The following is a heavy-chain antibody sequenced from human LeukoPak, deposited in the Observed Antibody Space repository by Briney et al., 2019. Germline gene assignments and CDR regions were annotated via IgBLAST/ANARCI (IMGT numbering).Heavy chain of an antibody. J-gene: IGHJ4*02. CDR1: GGSISSSNTF. D-gene: IGHD2-2*01. CDR2: VSNSGST. V-gene: IGHV4-39*07. Sequence: SGTLSLTCTVSGGSISSSNTFWGWTRQPPGRGLEWVGSVSNSGSTSYNPSLNSRVTISADTSKNQFSRKVRSVTAADTAGYYCTKGVTIPPGAKWGQGTLVPGS. CDR3: TKGVTIPPGAK.